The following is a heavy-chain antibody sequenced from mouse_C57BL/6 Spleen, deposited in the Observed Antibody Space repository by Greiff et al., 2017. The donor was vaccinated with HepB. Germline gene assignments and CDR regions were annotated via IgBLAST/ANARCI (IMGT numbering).Heavy chain of an antibody. D-gene: IGHD1-1*01. Sequence: VQLVESGPGLVAPSQSLSITCTVSGFSLTSYGVDWVRQSPGKGLEWLGVIWGVGSTNYNSALKSRLSISKDNSKSQVFLKMNSLQTDDTAMYYCASLFTTVEGGFAYWGQGTLVTVSA. CDR2: IWGVGST. CDR1: GFSLTSYG. J-gene: IGHJ3*01. V-gene: IGHV2-6*01. CDR3: ASLFTTVEGGFAY.